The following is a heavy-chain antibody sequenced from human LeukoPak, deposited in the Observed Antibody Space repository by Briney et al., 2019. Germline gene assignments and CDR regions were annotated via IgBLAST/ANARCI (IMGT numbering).Heavy chain of an antibody. CDR2: IYTSGST. V-gene: IGHV4-4*07. CDR1: GGSTSSYY. J-gene: IGHJ3*02. Sequence: SETLSLTCTVSGGSTSSYYWSWIRQPAGKGLEWIGRIYTSGSTNYNPSLKSRVTTSVDTSKNQFSLKLSPVTAADTAVYYCARDYSAAQGDDAFDIWGQGTMVTVSS. CDR3: ARDYSAAQGDDAFDI. D-gene: IGHD2-2*01.